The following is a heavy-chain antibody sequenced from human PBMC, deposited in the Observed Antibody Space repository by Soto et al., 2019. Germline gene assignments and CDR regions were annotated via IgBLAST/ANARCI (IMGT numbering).Heavy chain of an antibody. V-gene: IGHV4-30-2*01. CDR2: IYHSGST. CDR3: ARGDSGYDWWFDP. CDR1: GGSITSGGYS. J-gene: IGHJ5*02. D-gene: IGHD5-12*01. Sequence: SETLSLTCAVSGGSITSGGYSWSWIRQPPGKGLEWIGYIYHSGSTYYNPSLKSRVTISVDRSKNHFSLKLSSVTAADTAVYYCARGDSGYDWWFDPWGQGTLVTVSS.